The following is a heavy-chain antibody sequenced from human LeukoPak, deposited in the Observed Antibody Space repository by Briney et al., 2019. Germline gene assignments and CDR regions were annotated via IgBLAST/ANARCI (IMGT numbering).Heavy chain of an antibody. D-gene: IGHD3-22*01. CDR1: GFTFSSYA. V-gene: IGHV3-23*01. CDR3: AKDRGSGYHYFDY. CDR2: ISTSGESA. J-gene: IGHJ4*02. Sequence: GGSLRLSCPVSGFTFSSYAMSWVRQAPGRGLEWVSVISTSGESAYYADSVKGRFTISRDNFKNTLYLQMNSLGAEDTAVYYCAKDRGSGYHYFDYWGQGTLVTVSS.